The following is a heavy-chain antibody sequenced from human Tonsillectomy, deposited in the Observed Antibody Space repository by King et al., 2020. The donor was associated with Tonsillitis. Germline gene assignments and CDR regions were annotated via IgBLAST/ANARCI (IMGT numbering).Heavy chain of an antibody. Sequence: VQLVESGGGLIQPGGSLRLSCAASGFTVSSNYMSWVRQAPGKGLEWVSVIYSGGSTYYADSVKGRFTISRDNSKNTLYLQMNSLRAEDTAVYYCARGDQLLGGRYFDYWGQGTLVTVSS. CDR1: GFTVSSNY. CDR3: ARGDQLLGGRYFDY. D-gene: IGHD2-2*01. V-gene: IGHV3-53*01. CDR2: IYSGGST. J-gene: IGHJ4*02.